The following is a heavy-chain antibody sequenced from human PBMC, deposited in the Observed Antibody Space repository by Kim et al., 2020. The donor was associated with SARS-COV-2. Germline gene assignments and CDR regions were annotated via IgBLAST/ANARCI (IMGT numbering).Heavy chain of an antibody. D-gene: IGHD3-10*01. CDR1: GGSFSGYY. CDR2: INHSGST. Sequence: SETLSLTCAVYGGSFSGYYWSWIRQPPGKGLEWIGEINHSGSTNYNPSLKSRVTISVDTSKNQFSLKLSSVTAADTAVYYCASRPYYYGSGSYSGGYYYYYGMDVWGQGTTVTVSS. CDR3: ASRPYYYGSGSYSGGYYYYYGMDV. J-gene: IGHJ6*02. V-gene: IGHV4-34*01.